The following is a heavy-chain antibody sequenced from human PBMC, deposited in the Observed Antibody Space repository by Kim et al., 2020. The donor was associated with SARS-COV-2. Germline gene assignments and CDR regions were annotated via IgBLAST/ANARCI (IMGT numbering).Heavy chain of an antibody. Sequence: AQKFQGRVTMTRETSTSTVYMELSSLRSEETAVYYCARVRGYSYGDFDYWGQGTLVTVSS. V-gene: IGHV1-46*01. CDR3: ARVRGYSYGDFDY. D-gene: IGHD5-18*01. J-gene: IGHJ4*02.